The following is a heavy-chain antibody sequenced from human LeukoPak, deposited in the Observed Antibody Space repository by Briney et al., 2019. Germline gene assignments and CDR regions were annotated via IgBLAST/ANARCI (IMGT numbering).Heavy chain of an antibody. CDR1: GYTFTSYY. V-gene: IGHV1-46*01. CDR3: ARASSGGRRIDY. D-gene: IGHD2-15*01. Sequence: ASVKVSCKASGYTFTSYYMHWARQAPGQGLEWMGIINPSGGSTSYAQKFQGRVTMTRDTSTSTVYMELSSLRPEDTAVYYCARASSGGRRIDYWGQGTLITVSS. J-gene: IGHJ4*02. CDR2: INPSGGST.